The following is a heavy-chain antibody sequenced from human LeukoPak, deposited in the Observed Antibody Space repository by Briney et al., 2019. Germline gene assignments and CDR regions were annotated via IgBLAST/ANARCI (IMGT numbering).Heavy chain of an antibody. CDR1: GGSFSGYY. V-gene: IGHV4-34*01. Sequence: SETLSLTCAVYGGSFSGYYWSWIRQPPGKGLEWIGEINHSGSTNYNPSLKSRVTISVDTSKNQFSLKLSSVTAADTAVYYCARGVRSGSYDSSGYPDYWGQGTLVTASS. CDR3: ARGVRSGSYDSSGYPDY. D-gene: IGHD3-22*01. CDR2: INHSGST. J-gene: IGHJ4*02.